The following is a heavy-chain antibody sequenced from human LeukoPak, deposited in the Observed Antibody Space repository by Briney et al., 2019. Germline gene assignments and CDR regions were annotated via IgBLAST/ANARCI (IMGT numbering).Heavy chain of an antibody. J-gene: IGHJ4*02. V-gene: IGHV4-39*07. CDR1: GGSTSSSSYY. Sequence: SETLSLTCTVSGGSTSSSSYYWGWIRQPPGKGLEWIGSIYYSGSTYYNPSLKSRVTISVDTSKNQFSLKLSSVTAADTAVYYCARVDSGGYVLDYWGQGTLVTVSS. CDR2: IYYSGST. CDR3: ARVDSGGYVLDY. D-gene: IGHD3-22*01.